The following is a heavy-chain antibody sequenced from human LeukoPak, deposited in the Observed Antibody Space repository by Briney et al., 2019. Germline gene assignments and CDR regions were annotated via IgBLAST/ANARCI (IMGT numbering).Heavy chain of an antibody. V-gene: IGHV3-21*01. CDR2: ISSSSIYI. CDR3: ARSGNNYYYYMDV. Sequence: GGSLRLSCAASGFTFSTYSMNWVRQAPGKGLEWVSSISSSSIYIYYADSVKGRFTISRDNAKNSLYLQVNSLRAEDTAVYYCARSGNNYYYYMDVWGKGTTVTVSS. CDR1: GFTFSTYS. D-gene: IGHD2/OR15-2a*01. J-gene: IGHJ6*03.